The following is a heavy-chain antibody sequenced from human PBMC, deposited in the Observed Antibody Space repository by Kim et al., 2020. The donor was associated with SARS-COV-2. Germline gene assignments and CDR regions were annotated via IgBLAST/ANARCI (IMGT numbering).Heavy chain of an antibody. J-gene: IGHJ4*02. CDR2: ISSGGNYI. D-gene: IGHD5-12*01. V-gene: IGHV3-21*01. CDR3: ARDLLATIHPDY. CDR1: GFTFSSHR. Sequence: GGSLRLSCAVSGFTFSSHRMNWVRQAPGKGLEWVSSISSGGNYIYYADSVKGRFTISRDNARNSLYLQMNSLRAEDMAVYYCARDLLATIHPDYWGQGTLVTVSS.